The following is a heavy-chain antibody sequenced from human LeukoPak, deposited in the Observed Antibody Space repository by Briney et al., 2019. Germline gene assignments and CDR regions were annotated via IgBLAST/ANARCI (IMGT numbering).Heavy chain of an antibody. V-gene: IGHV4-59*01. J-gene: IGHJ4*02. Sequence: SETLSLTCIVSGSSITTYYWSWIRQPPGKGLEWIGYISYRGSTNYNPSLNNRVTISLDTSKNQFSLKVTSVTAADTAVYYGARGESPGPDYWGPGMLVT. CDR1: GSSITTYY. CDR3: ARGESPGPDY. CDR2: ISYRGST. D-gene: IGHD2-8*02.